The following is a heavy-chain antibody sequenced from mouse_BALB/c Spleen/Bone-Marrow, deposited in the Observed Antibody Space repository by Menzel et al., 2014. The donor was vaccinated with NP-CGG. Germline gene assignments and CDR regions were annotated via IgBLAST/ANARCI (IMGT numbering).Heavy chain of an antibody. V-gene: IGHV1-80*01. CDR1: GYAFSSYW. D-gene: IGHD2-12*01. CDR2: IFPGDGDT. CDR3: ARDDGFAY. J-gene: IGHJ3*01. Sequence: QVQLKESGAELVRPGSSAKISCKASGYAFSSYWMNWVKQRPGQGLEWIGQIFPGDGDTNYNGKFKGKATLTADKSSSTAYMQLSSLTSEDSAVYFCARDDGFAYWGQGTLVTVSA.